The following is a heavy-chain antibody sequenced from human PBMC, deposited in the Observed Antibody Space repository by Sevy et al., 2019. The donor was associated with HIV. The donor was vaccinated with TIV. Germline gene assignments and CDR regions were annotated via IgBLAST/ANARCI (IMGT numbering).Heavy chain of an antibody. Sequence: GGSLRLSCAASGFSFVTYAMSWVRQPPGEGLKSVSGISGSGGSTYYADSVKGRFTISRDNSKNTLYLQMNSLRAEDTAVYYCAKDVYDSSGYYPMGAFDIWGQGTMVTVSS. V-gene: IGHV3-23*01. J-gene: IGHJ3*02. CDR2: ISGSGGST. D-gene: IGHD3-22*01. CDR1: GFSFVTYA. CDR3: AKDVYDSSGYYPMGAFDI.